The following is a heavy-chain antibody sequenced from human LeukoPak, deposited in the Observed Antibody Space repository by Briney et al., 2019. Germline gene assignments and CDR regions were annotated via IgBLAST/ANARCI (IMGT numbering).Heavy chain of an antibody. CDR3: AHRRDSSGYQYRYWFAP. V-gene: IGHV2-5*02. Sequence: ESGPTLVKPTQTLTLTCTFSGFSLITSGVGVGWIRQPPGKALEWLALINWDDQKVYSPSLQSRLSITKDTSKNQVVLTMTNVDPVDTATYYCAHRRDSSGYQYRYWFAPWGQGTLVTVSS. D-gene: IGHD3-22*01. CDR2: INWDDQK. CDR1: GFSLITSGVG. J-gene: IGHJ5*02.